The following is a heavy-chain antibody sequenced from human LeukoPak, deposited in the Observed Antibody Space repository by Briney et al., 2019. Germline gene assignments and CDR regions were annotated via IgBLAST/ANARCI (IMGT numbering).Heavy chain of an antibody. CDR2: INQDGSEK. CDR3: AGDFHRYYYDSSGYNAFDI. Sequence: PSETLSLTCTVSGGSISSYYWSWIRQPPGKGLEWVAKINQDGSEKHYVDSVNGRFSISRDNAKHSLHLQMNSLRAEDTAVYYCAGDFHRYYYDSSGYNAFDIWGQGTMVPVSS. D-gene: IGHD3-22*01. CDR1: GGSISSYY. V-gene: IGHV3-7*01. J-gene: IGHJ3*02.